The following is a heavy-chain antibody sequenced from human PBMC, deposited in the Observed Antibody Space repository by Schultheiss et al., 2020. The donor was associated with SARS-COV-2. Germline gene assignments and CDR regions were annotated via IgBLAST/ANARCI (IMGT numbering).Heavy chain of an antibody. Sequence: SETLSLTCAVYGGSFSGYYWNWIRQPPGKGLEWIGYIYYSGSTNYNPSLKSRVTISVDTSKNQFSLKLSSVTAADTAVYYCARLYSSTVDYWGQGTLVTVSS. CDR3: ARLYSSTVDY. J-gene: IGHJ4*02. D-gene: IGHD6-19*01. CDR2: IYYSGST. CDR1: GGSFSGYY. V-gene: IGHV4-59*01.